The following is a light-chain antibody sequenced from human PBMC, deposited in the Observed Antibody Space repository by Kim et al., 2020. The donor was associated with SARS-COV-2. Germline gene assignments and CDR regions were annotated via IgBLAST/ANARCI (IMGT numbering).Light chain of an antibody. CDR3: QQYNNWPQT. J-gene: IGKJ1*01. Sequence: SPGERVTLSCRASQTVSSNLAWYQQRPGRAPRMLIYGASTRATGIPARFSGSGSGTEFTLTISSLQSEDSAVYYCQQYNNWPQTFGQGTKVDIK. CDR2: GAS. V-gene: IGKV3-15*01. CDR1: QTVSSN.